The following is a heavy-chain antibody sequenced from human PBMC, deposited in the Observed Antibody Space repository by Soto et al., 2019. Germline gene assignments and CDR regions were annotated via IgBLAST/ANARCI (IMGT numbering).Heavy chain of an antibody. J-gene: IGHJ4*02. V-gene: IGHV4-39*01. CDR1: GVSITTYS. CDR3: ARRTGVGGSYFFDY. Sequence: QLQLQGSGPGLVKPSETLSLTCTVSGVSITTYSWGWIRQTPGKGLEWLATIYDSRTTFHNPSLKSRVIMSLDTSKNQFSLKLDSVTAADTAVYYCARRTGVGGSYFFDYWGQGILVTVSS. D-gene: IGHD6-19*01. CDR2: IYDSRTT.